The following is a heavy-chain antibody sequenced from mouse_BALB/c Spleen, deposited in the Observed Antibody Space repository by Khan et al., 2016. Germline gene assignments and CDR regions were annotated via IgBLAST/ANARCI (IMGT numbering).Heavy chain of an antibody. CDR1: GYTFTDYA. J-gene: IGHJ1*01. D-gene: IGHD2-2*01. V-gene: IGHV1S137*01. CDR3: ARWGLRWYFDV. CDR2: ISTYSGNT. Sequence: QVQLQQSGPELVRPGVSVKISCKGAGYTFTDYAMHWVKQSHGKSLEWIGVISTYSGNTNYNQKFKGKATMTVDKSSSTAYMELARMTSEESAISYCARWGLRWYFDVWGAGTTVTVSS.